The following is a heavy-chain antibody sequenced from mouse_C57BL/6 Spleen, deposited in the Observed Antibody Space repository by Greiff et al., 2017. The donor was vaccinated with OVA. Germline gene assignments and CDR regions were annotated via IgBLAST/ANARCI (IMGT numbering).Heavy chain of an antibody. J-gene: IGHJ3*01. Sequence: QVHVKQPGTELVKPGASVKLSCKASGYTFTSYWMHWVKQRPGQGLEWIVNINPSNGGTNYNEKFKSKATLTVDKSSSTAYMQLSSLTSEDSAVYYCARSHYDYDERFAYWGQGTLVTVSA. CDR1: GYTFTSYW. CDR2: INPSNGGT. D-gene: IGHD2-4*01. CDR3: ARSHYDYDERFAY. V-gene: IGHV1-53*01.